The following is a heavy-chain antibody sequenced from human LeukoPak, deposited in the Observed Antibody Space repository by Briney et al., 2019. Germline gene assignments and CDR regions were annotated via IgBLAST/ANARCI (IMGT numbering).Heavy chain of an antibody. J-gene: IGHJ4*02. CDR1: GFTFSSYG. D-gene: IGHD3-22*01. CDR2: ISYDGSNK. CDR3: ARVLHKRNYDSTTYYGY. Sequence: GGSLRLSCAASGFTFSSYGMHWVRQAPGKGLEWVAVISYDGSNKYYADSVKGRFTISRDNSKNTLYLQMNSLRAEDTAVYYCARVLHKRNYDSTTYYGYWGQGTLVTVSS. V-gene: IGHV3-30*03.